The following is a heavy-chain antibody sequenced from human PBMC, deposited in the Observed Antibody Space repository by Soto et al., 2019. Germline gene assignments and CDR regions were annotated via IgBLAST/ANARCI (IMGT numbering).Heavy chain of an antibody. CDR2: ISYDGSDK. Sequence: QVQLVESGGGGVQPGRSLRLSWAASGFPFTSYGMHWVREGPDKGLVWVAIISYDGSDKYYADSVKGRFTISRDNSKNTLYLQMNSLRPEDTALYYCVGGQYYFDYRGQGTLVIVSS. CDR1: GFPFTSYG. J-gene: IGHJ4*02. V-gene: IGHV3-30*03. CDR3: VGGQYYFDY. D-gene: IGHD3-10*01.